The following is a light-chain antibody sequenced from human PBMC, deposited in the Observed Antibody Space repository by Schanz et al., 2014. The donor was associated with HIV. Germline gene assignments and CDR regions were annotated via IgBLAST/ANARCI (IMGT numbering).Light chain of an antibody. CDR1: QSVSSY. CDR3: QYFGNSGGT. Sequence: EVVMTQSPAMLYVAPGERATLSCRASQSVSSYLAWYQQKPGQAPRLLIYDASNRATGIPARFSGSGSGTDFTLTINSLEPEDFAVYFCQYFGNSGGTFGGGTKVEIK. CDR2: DAS. V-gene: IGKV3-11*01. J-gene: IGKJ4*01.